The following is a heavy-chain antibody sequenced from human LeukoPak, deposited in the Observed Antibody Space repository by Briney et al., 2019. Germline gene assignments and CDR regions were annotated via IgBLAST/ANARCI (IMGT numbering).Heavy chain of an antibody. Sequence: SETLSLTCTVSGGSISSGDYYWSWIRQPPGKGLEWIGYIYYSGSTYYNPSLKSRVTISVDTSKNQFSLKLSSVTAADTAVYYCAGESEAARGYFDYWGQGTLVTVSS. J-gene: IGHJ4*02. CDR3: AGESEAARGYFDY. CDR2: IYYSGST. V-gene: IGHV4-30-4*01. D-gene: IGHD6-6*01. CDR1: GGSISSGDYY.